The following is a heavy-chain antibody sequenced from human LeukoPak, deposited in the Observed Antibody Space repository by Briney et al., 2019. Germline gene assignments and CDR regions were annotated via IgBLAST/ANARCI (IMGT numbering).Heavy chain of an antibody. J-gene: IGHJ3*02. V-gene: IGHV7-4-1*02. CDR1: GYTFSSHA. CDR2: INTNTGNP. CDR3: ARDRRQLGINAFDI. D-gene: IGHD6-6*01. Sequence: ASVKVSCKASGYTFSSHAMIWVRQAPGQGLEWMGWINTNTGNPTYAQGFTGRFVFSLDSSVSTAYLQISSLKAEDTAVYYCARDRRQLGINAFDIWGQGTMVTVSS.